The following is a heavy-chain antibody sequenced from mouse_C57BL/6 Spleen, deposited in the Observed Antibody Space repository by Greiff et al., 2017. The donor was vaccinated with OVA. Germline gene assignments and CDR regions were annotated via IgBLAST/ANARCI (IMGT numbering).Heavy chain of an antibody. D-gene: IGHD1-1*01. CDR1: GYTFTSYW. CDR2: IDPSDSYT. Sequence: QVQLQQPGAELVRPGTSVKLSCKASGYTFTSYWMHWVKQRPGQGLEWIGVIDPSDSYTNYNQKFKGKATLTVDTSSSTAYMQLSSLTSEDSAVYYCARSLTTEGFDYWGQGTTLTVSS. CDR3: ARSLTTEGFDY. J-gene: IGHJ2*01. V-gene: IGHV1-59*01.